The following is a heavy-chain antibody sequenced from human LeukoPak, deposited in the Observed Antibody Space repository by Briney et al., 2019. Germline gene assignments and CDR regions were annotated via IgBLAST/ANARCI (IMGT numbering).Heavy chain of an antibody. CDR1: GFAFGSSW. V-gene: IGHV3-21*01. D-gene: IGHD6-19*01. J-gene: IGHJ4*02. Sequence: GGSLRLSCAASGFAFGSSWMSWVRQAPGKGLEWVSSISSSSSYIYYADSVKGRFTISRDNAKNSLYLQMNSLRAEDTAVYYCARDPWGVAGLGVVYYFDYWGQGTLVTVSS. CDR3: ARDPWGVAGLGVVYYFDY. CDR2: ISSSSSYI.